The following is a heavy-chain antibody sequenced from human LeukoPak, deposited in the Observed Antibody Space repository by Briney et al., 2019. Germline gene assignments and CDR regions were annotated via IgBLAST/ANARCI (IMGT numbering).Heavy chain of an antibody. D-gene: IGHD5-12*01. Sequence: SETLSLTCTVPGGSINNNYWSWIRQPPGKGLEWIAYIYYSGSTNSNPSLKSRVTMSVDTPKNQFSLKLSSVTAADTAVYYCARGLSGSYFPFDYWGQGTLVSVSS. J-gene: IGHJ4*02. CDR3: ARGLSGSYFPFDY. V-gene: IGHV4-59*01. CDR2: IYYSGST. CDR1: GGSINNNY.